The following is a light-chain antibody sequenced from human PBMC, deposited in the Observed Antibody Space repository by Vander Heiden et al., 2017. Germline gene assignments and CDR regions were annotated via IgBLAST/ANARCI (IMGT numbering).Light chain of an antibody. CDR3: AALDDSINRPV. Sequence: QSVLTQPPSASGTPGPRVTISCSGSSSNIGSNTVNWYQQLPGTAPKLLIYSDNQRPSGVPDRFSGPKSVTPASLAIRGLQADDVAAYSRAALDDSINRPVFGGGTKLTVL. V-gene: IGLV1-44*01. CDR1: SSNIGSNT. CDR2: SDN. J-gene: IGLJ3*02.